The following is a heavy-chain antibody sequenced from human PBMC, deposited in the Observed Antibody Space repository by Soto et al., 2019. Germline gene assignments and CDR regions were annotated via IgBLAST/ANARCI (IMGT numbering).Heavy chain of an antibody. J-gene: IGHJ4*02. CDR1: GFTFSSYS. D-gene: IGHD1-26*01. V-gene: IGHV3-21*01. CDR2: ISSSSSYI. CDR3: ARRVGATTADY. Sequence: EVQLVESGGGLVKPGGSLRLSCAASGFTFSSYSMSWVRQAPGKGLEWVSSISSSSSYIYYADSVKGRFTIARDNAKNSLYLQMNSLRAEDTAVYYCARRVGATTADYWGQGTLVTVSS.